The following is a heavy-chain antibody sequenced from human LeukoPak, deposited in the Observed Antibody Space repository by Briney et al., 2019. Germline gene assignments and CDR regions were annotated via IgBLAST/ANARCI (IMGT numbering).Heavy chain of an antibody. CDR2: INHSGST. J-gene: IGHJ3*02. Sequence: SETLSLTCAVYGGSFSGYYWSWIRQPPGKGLEWIGEINHSGSTNYNPSLKSRVTISVDTSKNQFSLKLSSVTAADTAVYYCAKTPRAAFDMWGQGTMVTVSS. CDR1: GGSFSGYY. CDR3: AKTPRAAFDM. V-gene: IGHV4-34*01.